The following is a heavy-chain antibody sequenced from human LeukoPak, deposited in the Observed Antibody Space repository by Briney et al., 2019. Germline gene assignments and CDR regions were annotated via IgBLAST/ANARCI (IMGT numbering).Heavy chain of an antibody. CDR1: GFTFSSYE. D-gene: IGHD1-26*01. CDR2: ISSSGSTI. CDR3: ARTVGATDSLDY. Sequence: GGSLRLSCAASGFTFSSYEMNWVRQAPGKGLEWVSYISSSGSTIYYPDSVKGRFTISRDNAKNSLYLQMNSLRVEDTAVYYCARTVGATDSLDYWGQGTLVTVSS. V-gene: IGHV3-48*03. J-gene: IGHJ4*02.